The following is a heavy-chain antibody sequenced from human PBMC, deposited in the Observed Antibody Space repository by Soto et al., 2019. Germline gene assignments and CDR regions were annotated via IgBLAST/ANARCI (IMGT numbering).Heavy chain of an antibody. CDR1: EVTFSTYW. V-gene: IGHV3-7*01. Sequence: DVQLVESGGGLVQPGGSLRLSCAASEVTFSTYWINWVRQAPGKGLEWVAIIKDDGSEKFYVDSVKGRFTISTDKAKRSLYLQMNSLRVEDTAVYYCVLGAGWLPDYLGQGTLVTVSS. CDR3: VLGAGWLPDY. D-gene: IGHD5-12*01. J-gene: IGHJ4*02. CDR2: IKDDGSEK.